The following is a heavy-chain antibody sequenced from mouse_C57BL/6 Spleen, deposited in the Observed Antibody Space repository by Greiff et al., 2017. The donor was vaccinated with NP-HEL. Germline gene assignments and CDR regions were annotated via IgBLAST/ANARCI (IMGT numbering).Heavy chain of an antibody. CDR2: INPSSGYT. Sequence: VKLVESGAELARPGASVKMSCKASGYTFTSYTMHWVKQRPGQGLEWIGYINPSSGYTKYNQKFKDKATLTADKSSSTAYMQLSSLTSEDSAVYYCARIYDGSYYYAMDYWGQGTSVTVSS. J-gene: IGHJ4*01. D-gene: IGHD2-3*01. V-gene: IGHV1-4*01. CDR1: GYTFTSYT. CDR3: ARIYDGSYYYAMDY.